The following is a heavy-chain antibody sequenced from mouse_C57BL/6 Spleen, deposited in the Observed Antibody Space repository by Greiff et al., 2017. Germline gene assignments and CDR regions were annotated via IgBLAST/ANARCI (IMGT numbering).Heavy chain of an antibody. V-gene: IGHV1-15*01. CDR1: GYTFTDYE. J-gene: IGHJ2*01. D-gene: IGHD4-1*01. CDR3: TRDWDGY. CDR2: IDPETGGT. Sequence: VQRVESGAELVRPGASVTLSCKASGYTFTDYEMHWVKQTPVHGLEWIGAIDPETGGTAYNQKFKGKAILTADKSSSTAYMELRSLTSEDSAVYYCTRDWDGYWGQGTTLTVSS.